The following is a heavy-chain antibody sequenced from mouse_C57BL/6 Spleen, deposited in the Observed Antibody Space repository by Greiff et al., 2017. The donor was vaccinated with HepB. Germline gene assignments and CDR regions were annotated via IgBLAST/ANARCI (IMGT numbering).Heavy chain of an antibody. J-gene: IGHJ1*03. CDR3: AREDYGSSGYFDV. CDR2: ISNGGGST. CDR1: GFTFSDYY. Sequence: EVKLMESGGGLVQPGGSLKLSCAASGFTFSDYYMYWVRQTPEKRLEWVAYISNGGGSTYYPDTVKGRFTISRDNAKNTLYLQMSRLKSEDTAMYYCAREDYGSSGYFDVWGTGTTVTVSS. V-gene: IGHV5-12*01. D-gene: IGHD1-1*01.